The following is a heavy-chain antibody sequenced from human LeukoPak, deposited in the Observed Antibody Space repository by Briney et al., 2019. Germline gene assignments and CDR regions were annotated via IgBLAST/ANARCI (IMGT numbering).Heavy chain of an antibody. CDR2: ISSSSSYI. CDR1: GLTLSSYS. D-gene: IGHD3-22*01. CDR3: ARDRAYYYDSSGYYLFDY. J-gene: IGHJ4*02. V-gene: IGHV3-21*01. Sequence: PGGSLRPSCAASGLTLSSYSANWVRQAPGKGLEWVSSISSSSSYIYYADSVEGRFTISRDNARNSLYLQMNSLRAEATADYYCARDRAYYYDSSGYYLFDYWRQGTLVTVSS.